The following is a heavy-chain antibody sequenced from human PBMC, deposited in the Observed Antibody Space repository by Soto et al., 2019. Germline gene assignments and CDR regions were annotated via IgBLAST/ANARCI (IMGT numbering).Heavy chain of an antibody. CDR2: IYPGDSDT. V-gene: IGHV5-51*01. CDR3: ATSQKTMVRGNLGVFDI. CDR1: GYSFTSYW. D-gene: IGHD3-10*01. J-gene: IGHJ3*02. Sequence: SLKISCKGSGYSFTSYWIGWVRQMPGKGLEWMGIIYPGDSDTRYSPSFQGQVTISADKSISTAYLQWSSLKASDTAMYYCATSQKTMVRGNLGVFDIWGQGTMVTVSS.